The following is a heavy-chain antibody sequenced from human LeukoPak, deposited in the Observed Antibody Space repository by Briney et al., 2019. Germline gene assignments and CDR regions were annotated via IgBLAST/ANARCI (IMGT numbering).Heavy chain of an antibody. D-gene: IGHD3-9*01. CDR2: FDPEDGET. J-gene: IGHJ5*02. CDR1: GYTLTELS. CDR3: ATPLNYDILTENP. Sequence: ASVKVSCKVSGYTLTELSMHWVRQAPGKGLEWMGGFDPEDGETIYAQKFQGRVTMTEDTSTDTAYMELSSLRSEDTAAYYCATPLNYDILTENPWGQGTLVTVSS. V-gene: IGHV1-24*01.